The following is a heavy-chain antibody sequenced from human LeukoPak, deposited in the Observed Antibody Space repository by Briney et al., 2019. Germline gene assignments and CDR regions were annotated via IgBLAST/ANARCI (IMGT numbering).Heavy chain of an antibody. J-gene: IGHJ4*02. D-gene: IGHD4-17*01. CDR1: GFTFSSYG. V-gene: IGHV3-33*06. Sequence: PGRSLRLSCAASGFTFSSYGMHWVRQAPGKGLEWVAVIWYDGSKKYYADSVKGRFTISKDNSRKTMNLKTNSLRADDTAIYYCAKDLDFTPYGYYLDYWGQGTLVTVSS. CDR3: AKDLDFTPYGYYLDY. CDR2: IWYDGSKK.